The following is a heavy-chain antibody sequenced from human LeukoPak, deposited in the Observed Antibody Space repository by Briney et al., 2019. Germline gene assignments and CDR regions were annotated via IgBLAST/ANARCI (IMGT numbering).Heavy chain of an antibody. CDR1: CGSFSDYY. J-gene: IGHJ4*02. Sequence: SETLSLTCAVYCGSFSDYYWSWIRQPQGKGLEWIGEINHSGGTNYNPSLKSRVTTSVDTSKKQFSLRLSSVNAADTAVYYCALSSNCSGGSCYSIIRLFDYWGQGTLVTVSS. CDR2: INHSGGT. CDR3: ALSSNCSGGSCYSIIRLFDY. V-gene: IGHV4-34*01. D-gene: IGHD2-15*01.